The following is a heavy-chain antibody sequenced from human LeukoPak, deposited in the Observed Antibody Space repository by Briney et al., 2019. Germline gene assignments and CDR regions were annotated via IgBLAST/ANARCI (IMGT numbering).Heavy chain of an antibody. CDR3: ARRDRDYGWFDP. J-gene: IGHJ5*02. V-gene: IGHV1-46*01. CDR2: INPSGGST. CDR1: GYTSTSHY. D-gene: IGHD4-17*01. Sequence: ASVKVSCKASGYTSTSHYMHWVRQAPGQGLEWMGIINPSGGSTSYAQKFQGRLTMTRDTSTSTVYMELSSLRSEDTAMYYCARRDRDYGWFDPWGQGTLVTVSS.